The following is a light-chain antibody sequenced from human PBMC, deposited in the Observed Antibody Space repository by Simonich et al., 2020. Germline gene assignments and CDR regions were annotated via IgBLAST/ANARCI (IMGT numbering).Light chain of an antibody. Sequence: DIVMTQSPDSLAVSLGERATINYKSSKSVLHSSNNKNYLAWYQQKPGQPPKLLIYWASTRESGGPDRFSGSGSGTDFTLTISSLQAEDVAVYYCQQYYSTPRTFGQGTKVEIK. CDR3: QQYYSTPRT. V-gene: IGKV4-1*01. CDR2: WAS. J-gene: IGKJ1*01. CDR1: KSVLHSSNNKNY.